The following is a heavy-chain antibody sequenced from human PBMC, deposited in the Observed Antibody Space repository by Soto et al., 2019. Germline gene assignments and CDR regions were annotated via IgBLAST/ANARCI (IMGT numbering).Heavy chain of an antibody. V-gene: IGHV3-30-3*01. J-gene: IGHJ4*02. D-gene: IGHD5-12*01. Sequence: GGSLRLSCAASGFTFSSYAMHWVRQAPGKGLEWVAVISYDGSNKYYADSVKGRFTISRDNSKNTLYLQMNSLRAEDTAVYHCARDGYLDIVATMGVDYWGQGTLVTVSS. CDR2: ISYDGSNK. CDR3: ARDGYLDIVATMGVDY. CDR1: GFTFSSYA.